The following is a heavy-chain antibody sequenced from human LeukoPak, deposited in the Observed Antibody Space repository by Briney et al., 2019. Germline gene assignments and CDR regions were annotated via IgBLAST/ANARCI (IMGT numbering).Heavy chain of an antibody. Sequence: GRSLRLSCAASGFTFDDYAMHWVRQAPGKGLEWVSGISWNSGSIGYADSVKGRFTISRDNAKNSLYLQMNSLGAEDTALYYCAKDKQLWSLGYYFDYWGQGTLVTVSS. CDR3: AKDKQLWSLGYYFDY. V-gene: IGHV3-9*01. J-gene: IGHJ4*02. D-gene: IGHD5-18*01. CDR2: ISWNSGSI. CDR1: GFTFDDYA.